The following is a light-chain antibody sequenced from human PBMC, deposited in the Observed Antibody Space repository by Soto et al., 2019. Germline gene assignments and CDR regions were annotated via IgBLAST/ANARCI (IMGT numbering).Light chain of an antibody. V-gene: IGKV3-15*01. Sequence: IVMTQSPATLSVSPGEGATLSCRASQSIINNLAWYQQKPGQSPRLLIYGASTRATGVPARFTGSASGTEFTLTISGLQTEDVAVIYCQQYNNWPLTFGGGTKVQIK. CDR1: QSIINN. CDR3: QQYNNWPLT. J-gene: IGKJ4*01. CDR2: GAS.